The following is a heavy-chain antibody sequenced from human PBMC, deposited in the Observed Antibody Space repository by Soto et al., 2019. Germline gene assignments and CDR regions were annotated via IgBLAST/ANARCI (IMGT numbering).Heavy chain of an antibody. CDR3: ARGSIPGKYYDSWSGSRTQITLDY. D-gene: IGHD3-3*01. CDR2: INHSGST. V-gene: IGHV4-34*01. Sequence: XGTLSLTCAVYGGSFSGYYWSWIRQPPGKGLEWIGEINHSGSTNYNPSLKSRVTISVDTSKNQFSLKLSSVTAADTAVYYCARGSIPGKYYDSWSGSRTQITLDYWGQGTLVTVSS. J-gene: IGHJ4*02. CDR1: GGSFSGYY.